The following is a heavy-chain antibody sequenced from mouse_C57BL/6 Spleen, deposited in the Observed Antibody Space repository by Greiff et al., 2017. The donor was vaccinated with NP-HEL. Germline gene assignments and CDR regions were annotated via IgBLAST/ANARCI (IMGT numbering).Heavy chain of an antibody. J-gene: IGHJ1*03. CDR1: GFTFSSYA. D-gene: IGHD4-1*01. CDR2: ISDGGSYT. Sequence: EVQGVESGGGLVKPGGSLKLSCAASGFTFSSYAMSWVRQTPEKRLEWVATISDGGSYTYYPDNVKGRFTISRDNAKNNLYLQMSHLKSEDTAMYYCARDGGLVEDWYFDVWGTGTTVTVSS. CDR3: ARDGGLVEDWYFDV. V-gene: IGHV5-4*01.